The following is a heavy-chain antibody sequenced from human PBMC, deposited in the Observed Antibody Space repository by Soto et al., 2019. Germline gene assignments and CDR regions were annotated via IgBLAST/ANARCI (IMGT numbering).Heavy chain of an antibody. Sequence: QVQLQESGPGLVKPSETLSLTCTVSGVSIANFFWSWIRQPPGKGLEWIGCMSQGGTTTYNPSLNGRATISVDTSKNQLSLKLTSVTAADTAMYYCARDRGGITVAANPLGEWFDPWGPGTLVTVSS. CDR3: ARDRGGITVAANPLGEWFDP. D-gene: IGHD6-19*01. CDR2: MSQGGTT. J-gene: IGHJ5*02. V-gene: IGHV4-59*08. CDR1: GVSIANFF.